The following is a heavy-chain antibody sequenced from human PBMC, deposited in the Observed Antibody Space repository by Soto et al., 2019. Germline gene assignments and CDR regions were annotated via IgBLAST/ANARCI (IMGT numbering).Heavy chain of an antibody. CDR2: INAGNGNT. D-gene: IGHD5-18*01. CDR1: GYTFTSYA. Sequence: ASVKVSCKASGYTFTSYAMHWVRQAPGQRLEWMGWINAGNGNTKYSQKFQGRVTITRDTSASTAYMELSSLRSEDTAVYYCARVAAPVGTFVDTAMVFDYWGQGTLVTVSS. J-gene: IGHJ4*02. V-gene: IGHV1-3*01. CDR3: ARVAAPVGTFVDTAMVFDY.